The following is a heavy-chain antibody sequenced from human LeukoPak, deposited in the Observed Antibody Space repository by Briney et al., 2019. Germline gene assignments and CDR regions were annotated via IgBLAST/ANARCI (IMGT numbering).Heavy chain of an antibody. J-gene: IGHJ4*02. Sequence: GGSLRLSCAASGFTFNSYAMYWVRQAPGKGLEWVSVIFGSGGSAHYGDSVKGRFTISRDNSKNTVYLQMDSLRVEDTAVYYCGKTTTGYSSGRYPGWPVDYWGQGTLVTVSS. CDR2: IFGSGGSA. D-gene: IGHD6-19*01. CDR3: GKTTTGYSSGRYPGWPVDY. V-gene: IGHV3-23*01. CDR1: GFTFNSYA.